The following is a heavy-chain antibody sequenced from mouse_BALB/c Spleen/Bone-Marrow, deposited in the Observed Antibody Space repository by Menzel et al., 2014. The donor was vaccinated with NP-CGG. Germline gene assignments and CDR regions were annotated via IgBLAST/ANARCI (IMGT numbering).Heavy chain of an antibody. Sequence: QVQLKQSGPGLVAPSQSLSITCTVSGFSLTGYGVYWIRQPPGKGLEWLGMIWGDGSTDYNSVLKSRLTISKDNSKSQVFLKMNSLQTDDTARYYCARDEEGVGTGLYAMDYWGQGTSVTVSS. CDR2: IWGDGST. D-gene: IGHD4-1*01. CDR1: GFSLTGYG. CDR3: ARDEEGVGTGLYAMDY. J-gene: IGHJ4*01. V-gene: IGHV2-6-7*01.